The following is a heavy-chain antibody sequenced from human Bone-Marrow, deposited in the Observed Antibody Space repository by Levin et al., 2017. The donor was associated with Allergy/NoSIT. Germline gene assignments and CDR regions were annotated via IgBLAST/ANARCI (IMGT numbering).Heavy chain of an antibody. Sequence: LSLTCTASGFIFDDYAMHWVRLSPGKGLEWVSGISWSSSVIAYAASVKGRFTISRDNVKKSVYLQMNDLKTEDTALYYCAKAKTNSGFVVGFDSWGQGTRVIVSP. CDR2: ISWSSSVI. D-gene: IGHD1-26*01. CDR1: GFIFDDYA. J-gene: IGHJ4*02. CDR3: AKAKTNSGFVVGFDS. V-gene: IGHV3-9*01.